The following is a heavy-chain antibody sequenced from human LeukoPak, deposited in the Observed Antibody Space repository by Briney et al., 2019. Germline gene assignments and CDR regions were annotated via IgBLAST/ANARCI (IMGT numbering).Heavy chain of an antibody. CDR1: GGSFSGYY. J-gene: IGHJ6*02. Sequence: SETLSLTCAVYGGSFSGYYWSWIRQPPGKGLEWIGEINHSGSTNYNPSLKSRVTISVDTSKNQFSLKLSSVTAADTAVYYCARVNPPYYYYGMDVWGQGTTVTVPS. CDR2: INHSGST. CDR3: ARVNPPYYYYGMDV. V-gene: IGHV4-34*01.